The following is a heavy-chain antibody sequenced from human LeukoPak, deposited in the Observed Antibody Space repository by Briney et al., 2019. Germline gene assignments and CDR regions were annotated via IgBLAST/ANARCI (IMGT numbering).Heavy chain of an antibody. Sequence: SETLSLTCAVSGGSNSSSNWWSWVRQPPGKGLEWIGEIYHSGSTNYNPSLKSRVTVSVDKSKNQFSLKLSSVTAADTAVYYCARVPRYSSGWYLGGVSDPPLWGQGTLVTVSS. D-gene: IGHD6-19*01. CDR3: ARVPRYSSGWYLGGVSDPPL. CDR1: GGSNSSSNW. CDR2: IYHSGST. V-gene: IGHV4-4*02. J-gene: IGHJ4*02.